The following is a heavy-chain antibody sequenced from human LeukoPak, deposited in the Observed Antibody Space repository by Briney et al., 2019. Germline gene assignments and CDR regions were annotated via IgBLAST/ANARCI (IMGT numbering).Heavy chain of an antibody. CDR1: GYTFTGYY. CDR3: ARMFGGNSGY. D-gene: IGHD3-10*02. V-gene: IGHV1-2*02. J-gene: IGHJ4*02. Sequence: ASVKVSCKASGYTFTGYYMHWVRQAPGQGLEWMGWVNPNSGGTNYAQKFQGRVTMTRDTSISTAYMELSRLRSDDTAVYYCARMFGGNSGYWGQGTLVTVSS. CDR2: VNPNSGGT.